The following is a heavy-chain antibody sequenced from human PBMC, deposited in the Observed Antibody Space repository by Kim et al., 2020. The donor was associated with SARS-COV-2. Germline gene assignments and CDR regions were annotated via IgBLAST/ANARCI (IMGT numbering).Heavy chain of an antibody. D-gene: IGHD1-26*01. V-gene: IGHV4-4*02. CDR1: GGSISSGTW. Sequence: SETLSLTCGVSGGSISSGTWWSWVRQPPGKGLEWIGEISHSGNANYNPSLRSRVTISVDKSQNQFSLSLNSVTAADTAVYYCARLDCDSGGYYWFDPWG. CDR2: ISHSGNA. J-gene: IGHJ5*02. CDR3: ARLDCDSGGYYWFDP.